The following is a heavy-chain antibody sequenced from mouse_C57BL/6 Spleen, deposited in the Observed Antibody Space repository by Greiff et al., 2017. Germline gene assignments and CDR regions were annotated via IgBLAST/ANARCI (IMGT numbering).Heavy chain of an antibody. D-gene: IGHD1-1*01. CDR3: AREGTTVVEYYFDY. V-gene: IGHV1-72*01. CDR1: GYTFTSYW. CDR2: IDPNSGGT. Sequence: QVQLQQPGAELVRPGSSVKLSCKASGYTFTSYWMHWVKQRPGRGLEWIGRIDPNSGGTKYNEKFKSKATLTVDKPASTAYMQLSSLTSEDSAVYYCAREGTTVVEYYFDYWGQGTTLTVSS. J-gene: IGHJ2*01.